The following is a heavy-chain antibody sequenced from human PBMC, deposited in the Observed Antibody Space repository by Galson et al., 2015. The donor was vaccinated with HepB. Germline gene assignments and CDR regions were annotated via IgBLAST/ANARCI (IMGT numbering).Heavy chain of an antibody. Sequence: SLRLSCAASGFTFSGYGMHWVRQAPGKGLEWVAVISYDGSNKDYADSVKGRFTISRDNSKNTLCLQMNSLRAEDTAVYYCAKAPYDYVWGSYRPFPDYRGQGTLVTVSS. J-gene: IGHJ4*02. D-gene: IGHD3-16*02. V-gene: IGHV3-30*18. CDR3: AKAPYDYVWGSYRPFPDY. CDR2: ISYDGSNK. CDR1: GFTFSGYG.